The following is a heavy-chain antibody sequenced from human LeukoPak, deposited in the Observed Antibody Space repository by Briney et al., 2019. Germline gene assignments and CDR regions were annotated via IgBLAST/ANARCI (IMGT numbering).Heavy chain of an antibody. CDR2: INQGGET. J-gene: IGHJ4*02. Sequence: GGSLRLSCVASGFTFTGHSMHWVRQAPGKGLEWVANINQGGETDYVDSVKGRFTIARDDSKNLLYLQMNSLRPEDTAMYFCARDKGGMVPFDHWGQGTLVTVSS. V-gene: IGHV3-7*01. CDR1: GFTFTGHS. CDR3: ARDKGGMVPFDH. D-gene: IGHD3-10*01.